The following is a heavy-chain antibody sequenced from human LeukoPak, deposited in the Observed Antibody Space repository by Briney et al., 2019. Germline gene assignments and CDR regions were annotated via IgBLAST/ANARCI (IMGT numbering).Heavy chain of an antibody. CDR2: ISGSSIYI. J-gene: IGHJ6*03. Sequence: NSGGSLRLSCAASGFTFSTYSMNWVRQAPGKGLEWVSSISGSSIYIYYADSVKGRFTISRDNAKNSLYLQMNSLRAEDTAVYYCARNVYYYYYMDVWGKGTTVTVSS. CDR1: GFTFSTYS. CDR3: ARNVYYYYYMDV. V-gene: IGHV3-21*01.